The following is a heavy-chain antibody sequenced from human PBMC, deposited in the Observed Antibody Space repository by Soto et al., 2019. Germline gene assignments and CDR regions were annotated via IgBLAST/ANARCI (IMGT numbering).Heavy chain of an antibody. CDR2: INPSGGST. J-gene: IGHJ4*02. V-gene: IGHV1-46*01. D-gene: IGHD6-13*01. CDR1: GYTFTTYH. CDR3: ARWDSSSWYNYFDY. Sequence: ASVKVSCKASGYTFTTYHMHWVRQAPGQGLEWMGIINPSGGSTSYAQKFQGRVTITRDTSASTAYMELSSLRSEDTAVYYCARWDSSSWYNYFDYWGQGTLVTVSS.